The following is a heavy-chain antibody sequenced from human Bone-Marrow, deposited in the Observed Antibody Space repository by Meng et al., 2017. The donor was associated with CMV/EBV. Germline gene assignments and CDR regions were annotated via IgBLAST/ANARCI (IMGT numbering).Heavy chain of an antibody. Sequence: SETLSLTCTVSGGSISSYYWSWIRQPPGKGLEWIGYIYYSGSTNYNPSLKSRVTISVDTSKNQFSLKLSSVTAADTAVYYCARDGLGGAPDYWGQGTLVTFS. D-gene: IGHD3-16*01. CDR1: GGSISSYY. J-gene: IGHJ4*02. V-gene: IGHV4-59*01. CDR2: IYYSGST. CDR3: ARDGLGGAPDY.